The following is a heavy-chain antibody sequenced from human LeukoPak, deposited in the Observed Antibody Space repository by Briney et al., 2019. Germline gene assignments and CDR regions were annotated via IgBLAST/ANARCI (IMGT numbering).Heavy chain of an antibody. J-gene: IGHJ3*02. CDR2: IYYSGST. V-gene: IGHV4-59*01. CDR1: GGSISSYY. D-gene: IGHD5-12*01. CDR3: ARYMVATFVHAFDI. Sequence: SGTLSLTCTVSGGSISSYYWSWIRQPPGKGLEWIGYIYYSGSTNYNPSLKSRVTISVDTSKNQFSLKLSSVTAADTAVYYCARYMVATFVHAFDIWGQGTMVTVSS.